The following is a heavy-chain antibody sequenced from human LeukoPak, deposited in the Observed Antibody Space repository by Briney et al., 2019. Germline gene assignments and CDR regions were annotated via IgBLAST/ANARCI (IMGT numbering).Heavy chain of an antibody. Sequence: ASVKVSCKACVYTFNSYAMHWVRQAPGQRLEWMGWINAGNGNTKHSQKFQGRVTITRDTSARTAYMELSSLRSEDTAVYYCARADGSGSHDYWGQGTLVTVPS. CDR2: INAGNGNT. CDR1: VYTFNSYA. J-gene: IGHJ4*02. V-gene: IGHV1-3*01. D-gene: IGHD3-10*01. CDR3: ARADGSGSHDY.